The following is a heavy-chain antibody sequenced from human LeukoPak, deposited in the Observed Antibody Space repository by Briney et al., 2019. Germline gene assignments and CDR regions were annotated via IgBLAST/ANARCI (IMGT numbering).Heavy chain of an antibody. D-gene: IGHD5-18*01. CDR2: ISGSGGST. CDR3: ARGGYSYAPDHFDY. Sequence: GGSLRLSCAASGFTFSSYAMSWVRQAPGKGLEWVSAISGSGGSTYYADSVKGRFTISRDNAKNSLYLQMNSPRAEDTAVYYCARGGYSYAPDHFDYWGQGTLVTVSS. J-gene: IGHJ4*02. V-gene: IGHV3-23*01. CDR1: GFTFSSYA.